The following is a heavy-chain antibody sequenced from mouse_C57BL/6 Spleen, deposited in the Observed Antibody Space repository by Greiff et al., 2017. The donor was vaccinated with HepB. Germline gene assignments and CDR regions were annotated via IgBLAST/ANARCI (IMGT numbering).Heavy chain of an antibody. CDR2: IWSGGST. V-gene: IGHV2-2*01. Sequence: QVQLQQSGPGLVQPSQSLSITCTVSGFSLTSYGVHWVRQSPGKGLEWLGVIWSGGSTDYNAAFISRLSISKDNSKSQVFFKMNSLQADDTAIYYCARGTGTYGGYAMDYWGQGTSVTVSS. D-gene: IGHD4-1*01. CDR3: ARGTGTYGGYAMDY. CDR1: GFSLTSYG. J-gene: IGHJ4*01.